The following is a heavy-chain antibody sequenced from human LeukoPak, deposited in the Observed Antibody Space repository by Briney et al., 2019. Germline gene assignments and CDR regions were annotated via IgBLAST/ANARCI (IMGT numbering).Heavy chain of an antibody. V-gene: IGHV1-69*13. Sequence: SVKVSCKASGGTFSSYAISWVRQAPGQGLEWMGGIIPIFGTANYAQKFQGRVTITADESTSTAYMELSSLRSEDTAVYYCARDRATPYGDYYYGMDVWGRGTTVTVSS. D-gene: IGHD4-17*01. CDR1: GGTFSSYA. CDR3: ARDRATPYGDYYYGMDV. J-gene: IGHJ6*02. CDR2: IIPIFGTA.